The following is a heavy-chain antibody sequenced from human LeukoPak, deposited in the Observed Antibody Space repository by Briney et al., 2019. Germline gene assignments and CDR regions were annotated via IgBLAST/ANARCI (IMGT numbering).Heavy chain of an antibody. CDR1: GGXISSDY. Sequence: SETLSLTCIVSGGXISSDYCSWLRQPPGQGLEWIGYISYSRGTNYNPSFKSRVTISIDTSKNQFSLNLSSATAADTAIYYCATGAGWYHYWGQGTLVTVSS. D-gene: IGHD6-19*01. CDR3: ATGAGWYHY. J-gene: IGHJ4*02. CDR2: ISYSRGT. V-gene: IGHV4-59*01.